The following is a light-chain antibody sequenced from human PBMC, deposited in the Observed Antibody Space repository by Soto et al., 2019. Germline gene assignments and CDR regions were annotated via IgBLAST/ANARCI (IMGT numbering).Light chain of an antibody. Sequence: QSVLTQPPSASATPGQTVVISCSGSTSNIGTFTVNWYQQLPGTAPKLLIYDDNERPSGVPDRISGSKSGTTASLAISGLQSDDEADYYCAAWDESLNGVLFGGGTKLTVL. J-gene: IGLJ2*01. CDR1: TSNIGTFT. CDR3: AAWDESLNGVL. CDR2: DDN. V-gene: IGLV1-44*01.